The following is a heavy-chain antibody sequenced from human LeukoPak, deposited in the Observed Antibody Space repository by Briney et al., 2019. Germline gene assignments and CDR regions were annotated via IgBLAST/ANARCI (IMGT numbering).Heavy chain of an antibody. D-gene: IGHD6-13*01. CDR1: GGSISSYY. V-gene: IGHV4-59*08. Sequence: SETLSPTCTVSGGSISSYYWSWIRQPPGKGLEWIGYIYYSGSTNYNPSLKSRVTISVDTSKNQFSLKLSSVTAADTAVYYCASSSSWYYFDYWGQGTLVTVSS. J-gene: IGHJ4*02. CDR2: IYYSGST. CDR3: ASSSSWYYFDY.